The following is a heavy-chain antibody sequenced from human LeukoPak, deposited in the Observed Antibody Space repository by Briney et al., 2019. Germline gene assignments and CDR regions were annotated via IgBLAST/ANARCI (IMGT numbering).Heavy chain of an antibody. CDR3: AREDSSLQFVP. V-gene: IGHV1-8*01. D-gene: IGHD6-6*01. CDR2: MNPNSGNT. Sequence: ASVKVSCKASGYAFTSYDISWVRQATGQGLEWMGWMNPNSGNTGYAQKFQGRVTMTRNTSISTAYMELSSLRSEDTAVYYCAREDSSLQFVPWGQGTLVTVSS. CDR1: GYAFTSYD. J-gene: IGHJ5*02.